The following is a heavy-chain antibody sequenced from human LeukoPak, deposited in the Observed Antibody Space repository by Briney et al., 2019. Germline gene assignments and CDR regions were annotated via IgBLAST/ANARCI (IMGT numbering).Heavy chain of an antibody. CDR3: AKESYSGPVGVDFDY. Sequence: GGSLRLSCAASGFTFSSYAMSWVRQAPGRGREWGSEISGSGGSTYYADSVKGRFTISRDNSKNTLYLQMNSLRAEDTAVYYCAKESYSGPVGVDFDYWGQGTLVTVSS. D-gene: IGHD1-26*01. V-gene: IGHV3-23*01. CDR2: ISGSGGST. CDR1: GFTFSSYA. J-gene: IGHJ4*02.